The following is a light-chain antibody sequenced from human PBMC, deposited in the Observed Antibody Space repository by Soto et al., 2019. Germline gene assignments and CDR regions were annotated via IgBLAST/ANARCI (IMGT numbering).Light chain of an antibody. CDR3: VQFAHFPRA. CDR2: QIS. V-gene: IGKV2-24*01. CDR1: QSLVYSDGNTY. Sequence: DVVLTQTPLSSPVTLGQPASISCRSSQSLVYSDGNTYLSWLQQRPGQTPRLLIYQISNRFSGVPDRFSGSVAGTDFTLKISRVEAEDVGVYYCVQFAHFPRAFGQGTKVEIK. J-gene: IGKJ1*01.